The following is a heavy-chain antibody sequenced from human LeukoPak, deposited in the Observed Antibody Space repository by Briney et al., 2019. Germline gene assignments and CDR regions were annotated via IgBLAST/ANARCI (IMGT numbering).Heavy chain of an antibody. CDR3: ATTTRSSGWDY. Sequence: GGSLRLSCAASGFTFSSYWMCWVRQTPGKGLEWLANIKQDGSEKQYVDSVKGRFTISRDNAKNSLYLQINSLRADDAAVYYCATTTRSSGWDYWGQGTLVTVSS. D-gene: IGHD6-19*01. V-gene: IGHV3-7*03. CDR1: GFTFSSYW. CDR2: IKQDGSEK. J-gene: IGHJ4*02.